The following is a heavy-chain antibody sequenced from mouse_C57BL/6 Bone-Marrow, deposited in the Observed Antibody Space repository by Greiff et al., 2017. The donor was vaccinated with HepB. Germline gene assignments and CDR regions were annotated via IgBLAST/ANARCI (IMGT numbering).Heavy chain of an antibody. CDR1: YTFSRRVH. CDR2: GQGLEWIG. Sequence: VQLQQSGPELARPWASVKISCQAFYTFSRRVHFAIRDTNYWLQWVKQRPGQGLEWIGAIYPGNGDTSYNQKFKGKATLTADKSSSTAYMQLSSLTSDDSAVYYCALLLRYEYFDVWGTGTTVTVSS. J-gene: IGHJ1*03. V-gene: IGHV1-87*01. D-gene: IGHD1-1*01. CDR3: SDDSAVYYCALLLRYEYFDV.